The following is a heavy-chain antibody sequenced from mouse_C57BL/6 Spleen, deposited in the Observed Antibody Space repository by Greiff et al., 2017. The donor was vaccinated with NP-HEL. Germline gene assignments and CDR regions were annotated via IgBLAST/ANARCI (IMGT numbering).Heavy chain of an antibody. CDR1: GYTCNSYW. CDR3: TGGLDDYDVWFAY. CDR2: IYPGNSDT. J-gene: IGHJ3*01. Sequence: VQLKESGTVLARPGASVKMSCKTSGYTCNSYWMHGGKQRPGQGLEWIGAIYPGNSDTSYNQKFKGKAKLTAVTSASTAYMELSSLTNEDSAVYYCTGGLDDYDVWFAYWGQGTLVTVSA. V-gene: IGHV1-5*01. D-gene: IGHD2-4*01.